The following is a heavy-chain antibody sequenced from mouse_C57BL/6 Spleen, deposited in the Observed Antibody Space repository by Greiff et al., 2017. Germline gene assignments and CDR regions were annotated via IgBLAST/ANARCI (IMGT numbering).Heavy chain of an antibody. J-gene: IGHJ2*01. V-gene: IGHV1-55*01. CDR2: IYPGSGST. Sequence: QVQLQQPVAALVKPGASVKMSCKASGYTFTSYWITWVKQRPGPGLEWIGDIYPGSGSTNYNEKFKSKATLTVDTSSSTAYMQLISLTSEDSAVYYCAVITTVVALDFDYWGQGTTLTVSS. CDR3: AVITTVVALDFDY. D-gene: IGHD1-1*01. CDR1: GYTFTSYW.